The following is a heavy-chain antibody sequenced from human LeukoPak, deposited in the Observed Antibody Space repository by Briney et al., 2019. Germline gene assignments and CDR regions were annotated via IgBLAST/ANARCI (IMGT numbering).Heavy chain of an antibody. CDR3: ARGGTNYFYMDV. V-gene: IGHV3-23*01. D-gene: IGHD3-10*01. CDR1: GFTFNSYA. Sequence: GGSLRLSCAASGFTFNSYAMSWVRQAPGKGLEWVSAICGSGDRTFYADSAKGRLTISRDNSKNTLYLQLNTVRSEHRPLYHFARGGTNYFYMDVWGKGTTVTVSS. J-gene: IGHJ6*03. CDR2: ICGSGDRT.